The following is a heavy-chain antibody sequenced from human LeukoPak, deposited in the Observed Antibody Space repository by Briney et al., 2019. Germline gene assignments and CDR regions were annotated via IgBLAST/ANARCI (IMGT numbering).Heavy chain of an antibody. CDR2: INPGGSSI. V-gene: IGHV3-74*01. CDR1: GFTFSSYW. Sequence: GRSLRLSCAASGFTFSSYWMHWVRQAPGKGVVGVARINPGGSSITYADSVKGRFTISRDNAKNTLYLQMDSLRAEDTGVYYCARSNQADDYWGQGTLVTVSS. D-gene: IGHD1-14*01. CDR3: ARSNQADDY. J-gene: IGHJ4*02.